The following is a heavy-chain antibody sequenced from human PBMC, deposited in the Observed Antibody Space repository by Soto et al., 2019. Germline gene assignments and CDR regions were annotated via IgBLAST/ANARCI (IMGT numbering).Heavy chain of an antibody. CDR3: XXXGXXXLFXL. V-gene: IGHV3-11*05. CDR2: ISPRTTYK. Sequence: QVQLVESGGGLVKPGGSLRLSCASSGFTFSDHYMSWIRRXPGKGLEFLSYISPRTTYKNYADSVKGRFTISRDNAKNSLYXXLNSXXAEXXXXYXXXXXGXXXLFXLWGQGTFVTVSS. J-gene: IGHJ4*02. CDR1: GFTFSDHY.